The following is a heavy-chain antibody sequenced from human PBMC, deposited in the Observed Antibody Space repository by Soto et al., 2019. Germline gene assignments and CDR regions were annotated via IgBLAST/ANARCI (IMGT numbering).Heavy chain of an antibody. V-gene: IGHV1-69*15. D-gene: IGHD4-17*01. J-gene: IGHJ3*02. CDR2: ILPIFGTA. CDR3: ARGHEYGGNSDAFDI. Sequence: QVLLVQSGAEMKKPGSSVKVSCKASGGTFSTSSINWVRQAPGQRPEWMGNILPIFGTADYAQKFQGRVTXTXXXSXDTANLGLRSLLSEDTAVYYCARGHEYGGNSDAFDIWGQGTVVTVSS. CDR1: GGTFSTSS.